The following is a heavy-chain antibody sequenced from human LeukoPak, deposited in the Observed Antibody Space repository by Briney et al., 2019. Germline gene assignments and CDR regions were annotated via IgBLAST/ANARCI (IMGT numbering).Heavy chain of an antibody. CDR3: ARDTYFYDSSGAKRYYGMDV. J-gene: IGHJ6*02. Sequence: SETLSLTCTVSGGSISSGGYYWSWIRQPPGKGLEWIGYIYYSGNTYYNPSLKSRVTISLDTSKNQFSLKLSSVTAADTAVYSCARDTYFYDSSGAKRYYGMDVWGQGTTVTVSS. V-gene: IGHV4-30-4*08. CDR2: IYYSGNT. CDR1: GGSISSGGYY. D-gene: IGHD3-22*01.